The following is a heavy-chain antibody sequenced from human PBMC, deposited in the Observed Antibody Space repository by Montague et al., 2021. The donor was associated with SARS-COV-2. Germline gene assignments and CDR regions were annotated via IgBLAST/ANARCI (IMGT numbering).Heavy chain of an antibody. CDR2: ISGSGGST. D-gene: IGHD2-15*01. V-gene: IGHV3-23*01. J-gene: IGHJ5*02. CDR3: AKRYCSGGSCYSGFDP. Sequence: SLRLSCAASGFTFSSYAMSWVRQAPGKGLEWVSAISGSGGSTYYADSVKGRFTISRDNSKNTLYLQMNSLRAEDTAVYYCAKRYCSGGSCYSGFDPWGQGTLVPVS. CDR1: GFTFSSYA.